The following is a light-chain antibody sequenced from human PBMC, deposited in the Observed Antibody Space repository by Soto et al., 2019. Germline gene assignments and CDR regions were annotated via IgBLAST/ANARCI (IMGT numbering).Light chain of an antibody. CDR3: QEYGSSRT. CDR2: GAS. J-gene: IGKJ1*01. V-gene: IGKV3-20*01. CDR1: QSVTTGY. Sequence: EIVLTQSPGTLSLSPGEGATLSCRASQSVTTGYLAWYQEKPGRAPRLLIYGASTRATGIPDRFSGSGSGTDFPLTISRLEPEDSAVYYCQEYGSSRTFGQGTKVEIK.